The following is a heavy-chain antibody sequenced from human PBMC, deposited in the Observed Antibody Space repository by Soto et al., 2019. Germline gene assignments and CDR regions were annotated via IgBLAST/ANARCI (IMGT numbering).Heavy chain of an antibody. Sequence: TQPLTGNVSGGNISSSYWSWIHQTPGMGLEWIGYIYYSGSTNYNPSLKSRVTISVDTSKNQSSLKLSSVTAADTAVYYCAREGTTVDSYYYYGMDVWGQGTTVTVSS. CDR1: GGNISSSY. J-gene: IGHJ6*02. V-gene: IGHV4-59*01. CDR3: AREGTTVDSYYYYGMDV. D-gene: IGHD1-1*01. CDR2: IYYSGST.